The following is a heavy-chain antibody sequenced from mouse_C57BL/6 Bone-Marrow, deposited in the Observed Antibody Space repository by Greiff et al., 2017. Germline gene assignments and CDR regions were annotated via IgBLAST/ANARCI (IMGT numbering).Heavy chain of an antibody. J-gene: IGHJ2*01. CDR1: GYTFTSYW. CDR3: ARLDIWANTGGYFDY. V-gene: IGHV1-50*01. CDR2: IDPSDSYT. Sequence: QVQLQQPGAELVKPGASVKLSCKASGYTFTSYWMQWVKQRPGQGLEWIGEIDPSDSYTNYTQKFKGKATLTVDTSSRAAYMQRSSLTSEDSAVYYCARLDIWANTGGYFDYWGQGTTLTVSS. D-gene: IGHD4-1*01.